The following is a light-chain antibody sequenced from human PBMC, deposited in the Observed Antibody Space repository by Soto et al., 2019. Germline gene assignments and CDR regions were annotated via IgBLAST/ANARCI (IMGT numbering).Light chain of an antibody. Sequence: EIVMTQSPGTLSLSPGERATISCRASQVIGSRYLAWYHQKSGQAPRLLIYGAPIRATGIPHRFSGTESGTDFTLTISRLEPEDFVVYYCQQYGSSLPHTFGQGTKLEIE. CDR1: QVIGSRY. CDR2: GAP. V-gene: IGKV3-20*01. J-gene: IGKJ2*01. CDR3: QQYGSSLPHT.